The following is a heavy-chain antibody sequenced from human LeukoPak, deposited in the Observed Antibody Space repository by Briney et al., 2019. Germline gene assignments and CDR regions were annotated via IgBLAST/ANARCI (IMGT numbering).Heavy chain of an antibody. Sequence: GSLRLSCAASGFTFSSYAMSWVRQAPGKGLEWVSAISGSGGSTYYADSVKGRFTISRDNSKNTLYLQMNSLRAEDTAVYYCAKAYYYGSGSYNYFDYWGQGTLVTVSS. CDR2: ISGSGGST. V-gene: IGHV3-23*01. D-gene: IGHD3-10*01. CDR1: GFTFSSYA. CDR3: AKAYYYGSGSYNYFDY. J-gene: IGHJ4*02.